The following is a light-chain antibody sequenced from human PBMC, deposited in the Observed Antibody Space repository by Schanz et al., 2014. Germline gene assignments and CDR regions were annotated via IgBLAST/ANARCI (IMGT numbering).Light chain of an antibody. V-gene: IGLV2-14*01. J-gene: IGLJ3*02. CDR1: SSDVGFNNY. Sequence: QSALTQPPSVSGSPGQSITISCAGSSSDVGFNNYVAWFHQIPGKAPKLLIYGVFNRPSGVSSRFSASRSANTASLTISGLQTEDEGDYYCSSFTSTSTWVFGGGTKLTVL. CDR2: GVF. CDR3: SSFTSTSTWV.